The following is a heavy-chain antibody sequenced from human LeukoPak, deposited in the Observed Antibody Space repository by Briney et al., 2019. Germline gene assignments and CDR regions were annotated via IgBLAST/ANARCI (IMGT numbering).Heavy chain of an antibody. J-gene: IGHJ4*02. CDR3: ARGGPTVVTPGGFDY. V-gene: IGHV1-69*02. CDR2: ITPILGIA. CDR1: GGTFNSYT. D-gene: IGHD4-23*01. Sequence: ASVKVSCKASGGTFNSYTISWVRQAPGQGLEWMGRITPILGIANYAQKFQGRVTITADKSTSTAYMELSSLRSEDTAVYYCARGGPTVVTPGGFDYWGQGTLVTVSS.